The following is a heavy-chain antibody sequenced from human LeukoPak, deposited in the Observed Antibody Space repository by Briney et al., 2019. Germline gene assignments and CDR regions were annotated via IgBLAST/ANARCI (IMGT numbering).Heavy chain of an antibody. CDR2: INPNSGGT. D-gene: IGHD5-24*01. J-gene: IGHJ4*02. V-gene: IGHV1-2*02. CDR1: GYTFTGYY. Sequence: ASVKVSCKASGYTFTGYYIHWVRQAPGQGLEWMGWINPNSGGTNYAQKLQGRVTMTRDTSISTAYMDLSSLRSDDTAVYYCARRTADGYNLDYWGQGTLVTVSP. CDR3: ARRTADGYNLDY.